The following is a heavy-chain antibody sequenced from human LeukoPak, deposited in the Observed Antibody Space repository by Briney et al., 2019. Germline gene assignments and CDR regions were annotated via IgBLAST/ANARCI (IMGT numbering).Heavy chain of an antibody. CDR3: ARDSQLYDSSGYYYDFGAFDI. CDR2: IYYSGST. Sequence: PSETLSLTCTVSGGSISSHYWSWIRQPPGEGLEWIGYIYYSGSTNYNPSLKSRVTISVDTSKNQFSLKLSSVTAADTAVYYCARDSQLYDSSGYYYDFGAFDIWGQGTMVTVSS. V-gene: IGHV4-59*11. D-gene: IGHD3-22*01. CDR1: GGSISSHY. J-gene: IGHJ3*02.